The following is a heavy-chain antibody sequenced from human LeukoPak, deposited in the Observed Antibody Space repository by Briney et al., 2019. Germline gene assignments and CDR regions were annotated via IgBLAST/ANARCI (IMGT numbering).Heavy chain of an antibody. J-gene: IGHJ6*03. CDR2: ISAIFGTA. Sequence: SVKVSCKVSGGTFSSYAISWVRQAPRQGLEWMGGISAIFGTANYAQKFQGRVTITADESTSTAYMELSSLRSEDTAVYYCASRYGDYEPYYYYYYMDVWGKGTTVTISS. CDR1: GGTFSSYA. CDR3: ASRYGDYEPYYYYYYMDV. D-gene: IGHD4-17*01. V-gene: IGHV1-69*13.